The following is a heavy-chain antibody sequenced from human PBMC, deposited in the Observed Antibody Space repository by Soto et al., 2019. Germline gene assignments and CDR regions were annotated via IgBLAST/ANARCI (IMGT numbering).Heavy chain of an antibody. V-gene: IGHV3-23*01. CDR2: ISTSGGT. D-gene: IGHD3-10*01. J-gene: IGHJ4*02. CDR1: GFTFSNYA. CDR3: AKDCYF. Sequence: GGSLRLSCAASGFTFSNYAMSWVRQAPGKGLEWVSGISTSGGTYYADSVRGRFTISRDNSKNTLYMQMNTLRAEDTAIYYCAKDCYFCGQGTLVTVSS.